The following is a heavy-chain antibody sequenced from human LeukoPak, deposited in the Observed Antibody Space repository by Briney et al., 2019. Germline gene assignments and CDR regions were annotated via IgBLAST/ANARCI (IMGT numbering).Heavy chain of an antibody. CDR2: FIGSGGSK. V-gene: IGHV3-23*01. J-gene: IGHJ4*02. Sequence: GGSLRLSCAASGFTFSSYAMSWVRQAPGKGLEWVSGFIGSGGSKYYADSVKGRFTISRDNSKNTLYLQMNSLRAEDTAVYYCAKVPNMVREDYWGQGTLVTVSS. CDR3: AKVPNMVREDY. CDR1: GFTFSSYA. D-gene: IGHD3-10*01.